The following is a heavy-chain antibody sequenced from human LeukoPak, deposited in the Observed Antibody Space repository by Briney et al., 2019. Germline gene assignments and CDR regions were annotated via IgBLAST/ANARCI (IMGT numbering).Heavy chain of an antibody. CDR2: IIPIFGTA. V-gene: IGHV1-69*06. Sequence: ASVKVSCKASGGTFSSYAISWVRQAPGQGLEWMGGIIPIFGTANYAQKFQDRVTITADKSTSTAYMELSSLRSEDTAVYYCARDSGYYYDSSGYRAFWYWGQGTLVTVSS. CDR1: GGTFSSYA. CDR3: ARDSGYYYDSSGYRAFWY. D-gene: IGHD3-22*01. J-gene: IGHJ4*02.